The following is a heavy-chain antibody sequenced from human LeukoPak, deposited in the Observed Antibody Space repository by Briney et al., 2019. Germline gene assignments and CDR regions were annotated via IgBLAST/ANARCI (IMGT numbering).Heavy chain of an antibody. CDR2: IKQDGSEK. CDR3: TRGTDGLWDF. J-gene: IGHJ4*02. CDR1: GFTFSSYW. V-gene: IGHV3-7*01. D-gene: IGHD2-8*01. Sequence: GGSLRLSCAASGFTFSSYWMTWVRQAPGKGLEWVANIKQDGSEKNYVDSVKGRLTISRDNAKNSLYLQMNSLRAEDTAVYYCTRGTDGLWDFWGQGTLVTVSS.